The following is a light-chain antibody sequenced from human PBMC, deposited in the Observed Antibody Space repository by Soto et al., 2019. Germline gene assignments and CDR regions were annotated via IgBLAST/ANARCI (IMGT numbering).Light chain of an antibody. CDR3: LQDYNYPIT. J-gene: IGKJ5*01. CDR2: HAS. V-gene: IGKV1-5*01. CDR1: QSISNW. Sequence: DAQMTQSPSTLSASVGDTVTITCRASQSISNWLAWYQQKPGTAPKVLIYHASNLQSGVPSRFSGSGSGTEFTLTISSLQPDDFATYYCLQDYNYPITFGQGTRLEIK.